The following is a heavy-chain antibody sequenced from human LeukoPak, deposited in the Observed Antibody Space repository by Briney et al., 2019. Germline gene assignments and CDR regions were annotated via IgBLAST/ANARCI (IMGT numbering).Heavy chain of an antibody. D-gene: IGHD3-10*01. V-gene: IGHV1-2*02. Sequence: ASVKVSCKASGYTFTGYYMHWVRQAPGQGLEWMGWINPNSGGTNYAQKVQGRVTMTRDTSISTAYMELSRLRSDDTAVYYCARERVMDRGVRYIHFDYWGQGTLVTVSS. CDR1: GYTFTGYY. CDR2: INPNSGGT. CDR3: ARERVMDRGVRYIHFDY. J-gene: IGHJ4*02.